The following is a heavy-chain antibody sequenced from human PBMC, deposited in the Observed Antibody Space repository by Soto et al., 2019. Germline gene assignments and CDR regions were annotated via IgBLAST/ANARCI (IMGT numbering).Heavy chain of an antibody. CDR2: SGSGYSI. D-gene: IGHD6-13*01. Sequence: VGSLRLSCTASGFSVGSYGMSWVRQAPGKGLECVSSSGSGYSIFYADSVKGRFTISRDNSKNTLFLQMNSLRAEDTAVYYCAKGRGSSWSVVFFDYWGQGALVTVSS. V-gene: IGHV3-23*01. CDR1: GFSVGSYG. CDR3: AKGRGSSWSVVFFDY. J-gene: IGHJ4*02.